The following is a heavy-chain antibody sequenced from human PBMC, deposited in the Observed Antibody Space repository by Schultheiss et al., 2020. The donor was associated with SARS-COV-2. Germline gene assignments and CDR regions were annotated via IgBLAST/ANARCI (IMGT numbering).Heavy chain of an antibody. V-gene: IGHV4-59*01. Sequence: SETLSLTCSVSGSSITGFFWTWIRQSPGKGLDPIGNIYFTGITKYNPSLKSRVTISIDTSKNQFSLRLSSVTAADTAVYFCARATRVENFFSVRGGSFDFWGRGVLVTVSS. CDR2: IYFTGIT. D-gene: IGHD5-24*01. CDR3: ARATRVENFFSVRGGSFDF. CDR1: GSSITGFF. J-gene: IGHJ4*02.